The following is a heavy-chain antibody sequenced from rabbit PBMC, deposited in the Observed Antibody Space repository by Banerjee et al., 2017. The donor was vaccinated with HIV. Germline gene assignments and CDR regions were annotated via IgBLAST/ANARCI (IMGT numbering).Heavy chain of an antibody. D-gene: IGHD4-2*01. Sequence: QSLEESGGDLVKPGASLTLTCTASGFSFSSSYWICWVRQAPGKGLEWIAYIDSGSGSTWYASWAKGRFTISKTSSTVDLQMTSLTAADTATYFCARSIAGSAMDLWGPGTLVTVS. J-gene: IGHJ4*01. CDR1: GFSFSSSYW. V-gene: IGHV1S40*01. CDR2: IDSGSGST. CDR3: ARSIAGSAMDL.